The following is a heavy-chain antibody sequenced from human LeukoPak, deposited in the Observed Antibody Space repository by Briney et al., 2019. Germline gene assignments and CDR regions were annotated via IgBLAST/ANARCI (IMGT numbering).Heavy chain of an antibody. Sequence: SVKVSCKASGGTFSSYAISWVRQAPGQGLEWMGGIIPIFGTANYAQKFQGRVTITADESTGTAYMELSSLRSEDAAVYYCARDPSTVTTSDAFDIWGQGTMVTVSS. CDR2: IIPIFGTA. CDR1: GGTFSSYA. J-gene: IGHJ3*02. CDR3: ARDPSTVTTSDAFDI. V-gene: IGHV1-69*13. D-gene: IGHD4-17*01.